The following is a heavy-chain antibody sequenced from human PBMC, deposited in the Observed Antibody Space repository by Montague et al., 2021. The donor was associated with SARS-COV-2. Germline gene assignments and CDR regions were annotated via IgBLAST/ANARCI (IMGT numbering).Heavy chain of an antibody. CDR3: ARSKPVSSFYYYYGMDV. Sequence: SETLSLTCAVYGGSFSGYYWSWIRQPPGKGLEWIGEINHSGSTNYNPSLTSRVTISVDTSKNQFFLKLSSVTAADTAVYYCARSKPVSSFYYYYGMDVWGQGTTVTVSS. D-gene: IGHD1-14*01. J-gene: IGHJ6*02. CDR2: INHSGST. CDR1: GGSFSGYY. V-gene: IGHV4-34*01.